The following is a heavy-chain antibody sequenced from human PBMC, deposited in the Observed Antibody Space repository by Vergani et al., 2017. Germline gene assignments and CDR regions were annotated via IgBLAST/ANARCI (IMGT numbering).Heavy chain of an antibody. CDR1: GFTFSSYI. CDR2: ICSSSSTI. V-gene: IGHV3-48*04. Sequence: EVQLVESGGGLVQPGGSLRLSCAASGFTFSSYIMNWVRQAPGKGLEWVSYICSSSSTIYYADSVKGRFTISRDNAKNSLYLQMNSLRAEDTAVYYCARDAFTYYYDSSGVGYWGRGTLVTVSS. J-gene: IGHJ4*02. CDR3: ARDAFTYYYDSSGVGY. D-gene: IGHD3-22*01.